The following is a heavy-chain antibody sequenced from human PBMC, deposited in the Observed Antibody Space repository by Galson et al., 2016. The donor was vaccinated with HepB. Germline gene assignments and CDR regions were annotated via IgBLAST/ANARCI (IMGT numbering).Heavy chain of an antibody. D-gene: IGHD1-26*01. V-gene: IGHV1-18*01. Sequence: SVKVSCKASGYTFTSYSIRWVRQAPGRGLEWMAWISVYNGDTNYAQKLQGRLTMTTDTSTSTAYMELRSLRSDDTAVYYCARGAGGYFDYWGQGTLVTVSS. CDR1: GYTFTSYS. J-gene: IGHJ4*02. CDR3: ARGAGGYFDY. CDR2: ISVYNGDT.